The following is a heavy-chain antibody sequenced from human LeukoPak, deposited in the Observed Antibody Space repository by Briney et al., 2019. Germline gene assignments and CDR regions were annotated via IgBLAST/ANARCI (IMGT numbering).Heavy chain of an antibody. Sequence: PGRSLRLSCAASGFSFSSYGMHWVRPAPGKGLEWVAVISYDGTKKYYADSVKGRFTISRDNSKNTLYLQVNSLRAEDTAVYYCAKAAAAGIYYYYYYGMDVWGQGTTVTVSS. CDR1: GFSFSSYG. D-gene: IGHD6-13*01. CDR2: ISYDGTKK. CDR3: AKAAAAGIYYYYYYGMDV. V-gene: IGHV3-30*18. J-gene: IGHJ6*02.